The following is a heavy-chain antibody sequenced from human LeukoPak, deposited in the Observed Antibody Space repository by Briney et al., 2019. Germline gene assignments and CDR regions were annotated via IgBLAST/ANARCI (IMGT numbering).Heavy chain of an antibody. V-gene: IGHV4-61*02. J-gene: IGHJ3*02. Sequence: SQTLSLTCTVSGGSISSGSYYWSWIRQPAGKGLEWIGRIYTSGSTNYNPSLKSRVTISVDTSKNQFSLKLSSVTAADTAVYYCAREAPYYDFWSGYSHDAFDIWGQGTMVTVSS. CDR3: AREAPYYDFWSGYSHDAFDI. CDR2: IYTSGST. D-gene: IGHD3-3*01. CDR1: GGSISSGSYY.